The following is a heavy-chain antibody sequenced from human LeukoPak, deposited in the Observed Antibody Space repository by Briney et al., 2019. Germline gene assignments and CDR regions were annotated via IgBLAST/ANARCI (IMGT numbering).Heavy chain of an antibody. J-gene: IGHJ4*02. CDR3: ARGLYGSGSYYGTTGYYFDY. Sequence: SVKVSCKASGYTFTSYDINWVRQAPGQGLEWMGGIIPIFGTANYAQKFQGRVTITADESTSTAYMELSSLRSEDTAVYYCARGLYGSGSYYGTTGYYFDYWGQGTLVTVSS. CDR2: IIPIFGTA. D-gene: IGHD3-10*01. CDR1: GYTFTSYD. V-gene: IGHV1-69*13.